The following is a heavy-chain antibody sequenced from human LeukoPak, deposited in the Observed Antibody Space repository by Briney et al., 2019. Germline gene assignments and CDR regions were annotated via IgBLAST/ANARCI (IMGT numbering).Heavy chain of an antibody. CDR3: ARGVGVTYYYDSSGYFDY. Sequence: GASVKVSCKASGYTFTNYYMHWVRQAPGQGLEWMGIINPSGGSTSYAQKFQGRVTTTRDTSTSTVYMELSSLRSEDTAVYYCARGVGVTYYYDSSGYFDYWGQGTLVIVSS. D-gene: IGHD3-22*01. V-gene: IGHV1-46*01. CDR2: INPSGGST. CDR1: GYTFTNYY. J-gene: IGHJ4*02.